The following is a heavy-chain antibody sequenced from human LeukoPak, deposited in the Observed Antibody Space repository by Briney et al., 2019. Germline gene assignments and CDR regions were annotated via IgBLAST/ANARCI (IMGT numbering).Heavy chain of an antibody. V-gene: IGHV4-39*01. CDR3: TRTQYCNGGSCYTEVAY. CDR1: GDSISSNNYY. CDR2: IYYSGNT. Sequence: PSETLSLTCSVSGDSISSNNYYWGWIHQAPGKGLEWVGSIYYSGNTYYNPSLKSRATIYVDTSKNQFSLRLDSVTAADTAVYYCTRTQYCNGGSCYTEVAYWGQGTLVTVSS. D-gene: IGHD2-15*01. J-gene: IGHJ4*02.